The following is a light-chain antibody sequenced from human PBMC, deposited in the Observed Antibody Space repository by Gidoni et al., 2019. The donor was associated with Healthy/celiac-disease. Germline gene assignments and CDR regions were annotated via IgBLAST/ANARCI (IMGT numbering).Light chain of an antibody. V-gene: IGLV8-61*01. CDR3: VLYMGSGPWV. CDR1: SGSVSTSYS. CDR2: STN. J-gene: IGLJ3*02. Sequence: QTVVTQEPSFSVSPGGTVTLTCGLSSGSVSTSYSPSWYQQTPGQAPRTLIYSTNTRSSGVPDRFSGSILGNKAALTITGAQADDESDYYCVLYMGSGPWVFGGGTKLTVL.